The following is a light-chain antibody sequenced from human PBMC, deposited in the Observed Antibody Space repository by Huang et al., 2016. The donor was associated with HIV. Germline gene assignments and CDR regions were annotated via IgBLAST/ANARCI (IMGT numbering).Light chain of an antibody. Sequence: IVLTQSPGILSLSPGERGALSCRASHNVTNDYLAWYQLKSGRAPRLLIYGASGRDTATPARFSGSGSGTDFSLTIDTVEPEDYASYYCQQYSTSPWTFGPGTKLEIK. V-gene: IGKV3-20*01. CDR2: GAS. CDR1: HNVTNDY. J-gene: IGKJ1*01. CDR3: QQYSTSPWT.